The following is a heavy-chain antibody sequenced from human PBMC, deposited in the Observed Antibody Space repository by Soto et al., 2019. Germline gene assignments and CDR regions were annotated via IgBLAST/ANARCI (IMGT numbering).Heavy chain of an antibody. D-gene: IGHD2-15*01. CDR3: ATAVVHDAFDI. Sequence: SVKVSCKAPGGTFSRCTINWVRQAPGQGLEWMGRVVPKIGSINFIRKFQGRLTMTADKSTHTAFLELSSLRSEDTAVYYCATAVVHDAFDIWGQGTMVTVSS. CDR2: VVPKIGSI. CDR1: GGTFSRCT. V-gene: IGHV1-69*02. J-gene: IGHJ3*02.